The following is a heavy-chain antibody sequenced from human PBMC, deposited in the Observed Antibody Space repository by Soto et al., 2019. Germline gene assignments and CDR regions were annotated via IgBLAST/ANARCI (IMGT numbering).Heavy chain of an antibody. CDR3: ARDVDYGDYFAFDI. CDR2: IYYSGST. J-gene: IGHJ3*02. D-gene: IGHD4-17*01. CDR1: GGSISSYY. V-gene: IGHV4-59*01. Sequence: SETLSLTCTVSGGSISSYYWSWIRQPPGKGLEWIGYIYYSGSTNYNPSLKSRVTISVDTSKNQFSLKLSSVTAADTAVYYCARDVDYGDYFAFDIWGQGTMVTVSS.